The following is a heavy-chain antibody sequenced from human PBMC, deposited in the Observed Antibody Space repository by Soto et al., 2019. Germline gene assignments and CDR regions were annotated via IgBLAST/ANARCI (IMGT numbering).Heavy chain of an antibody. D-gene: IGHD2-2*01. V-gene: IGHV3-23*04. CDR2: ISSSGSST. CDR3: AKDGNQVLPDRFDY. J-gene: IGHJ4*02. CDR1: GFTLNNFA. Sequence: EVQLVESGGGVVRPGGSLRISCVVSGFTLNNFAMNWVRQAPGKGLEWVSAISSSGSSTYYADSVKGRFTVSRDTSKNTLYLQMNSLRAEDTAVYFCAKDGNQVLPDRFDYLGQGTLVTVSS.